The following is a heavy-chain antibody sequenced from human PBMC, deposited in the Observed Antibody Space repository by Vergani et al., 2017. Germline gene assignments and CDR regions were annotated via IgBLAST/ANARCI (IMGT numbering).Heavy chain of an antibody. Sequence: EVQLVESGGGLVQPGRSLRLSCAASGFTFDDYAMHWVRQAPGKGLEWVSGISWNSVSIGYADSVKGRFTISRDNAKNSLCLQMNSLRAEDTALYYCAKDTKFDAARGAFDIWGQGTMVTVSS. CDR3: AKDTKFDAARGAFDI. CDR2: ISWNSVSI. J-gene: IGHJ3*02. V-gene: IGHV3-9*01. D-gene: IGHD2-2*01. CDR1: GFTFDDYA.